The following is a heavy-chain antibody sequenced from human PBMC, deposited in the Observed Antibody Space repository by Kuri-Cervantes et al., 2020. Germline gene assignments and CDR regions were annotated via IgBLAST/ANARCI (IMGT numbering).Heavy chain of an antibody. Sequence: GGSLRLSCAASGFTFSRFWMSWVRQAPGKGLEWVANIKQDGSEKYYADSVKGRFTISRDNAKNALFLQMNSLRAEDTAVYYCARFWSGYYFWGQGTLVTVSS. CDR3: ARFWSGYYF. CDR1: GFTFSRFW. CDR2: IKQDGSEK. J-gene: IGHJ4*02. V-gene: IGHV3-7*01. D-gene: IGHD3-3*01.